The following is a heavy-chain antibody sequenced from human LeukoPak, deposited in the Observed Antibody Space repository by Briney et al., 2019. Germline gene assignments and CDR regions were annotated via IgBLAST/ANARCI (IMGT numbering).Heavy chain of an antibody. CDR2: MNPNSGHT. J-gene: IGHJ3*02. CDR1: GYTFTSYD. Sequence: GASVKVSCTASGYTFTSYDINWVRQATGQGLEWMGLMNPNSGHTGYAQQFQGRVTFARNTSNNTAYMELSSLTSEDTAVYYCARDHRYCSGTSCLPGFDIWGQGTMVTVSS. V-gene: IGHV1-8*01. CDR3: ARDHRYCSGTSCLPGFDI. D-gene: IGHD2-15*01.